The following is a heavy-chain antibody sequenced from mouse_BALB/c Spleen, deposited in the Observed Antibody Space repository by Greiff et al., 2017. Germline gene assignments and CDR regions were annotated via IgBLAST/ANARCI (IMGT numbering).Heavy chain of an antibody. CDR1: GFTFSSYG. V-gene: IGHV5-6*01. D-gene: IGHD1-2*01. CDR2: ISSGGSYT. J-gene: IGHJ2*01. CDR3: ARRDYGYDYFDY. Sequence: EVQVVESGGDLVKPGGSLKLSCAASGFTFSSYGMSWVRQTPDKRLEWVATISSGGSYTYYPDSVKGRFTISRDNAKNTLYLQMSSLKSEDTAMYYCARRDYGYDYFDYWGQGTTLTVSS.